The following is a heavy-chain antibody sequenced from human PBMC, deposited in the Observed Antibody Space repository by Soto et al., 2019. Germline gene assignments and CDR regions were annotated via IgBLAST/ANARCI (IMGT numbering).Heavy chain of an antibody. Sequence: QVLMQESGPGLVQPSGTLSLSCAVPGVAISSNYYWGWVRQSPGKGLEWLGDISHIGSVNYSPSLMSRVTISMDRSENQFSLKLNSVTAADTAVYYCVRSFGWYAIDYWGQGTLVIVSS. V-gene: IGHV4-4*02. CDR3: VRSFGWYAIDY. CDR2: ISHIGSV. D-gene: IGHD6-19*01. CDR1: GVAISSNYY. J-gene: IGHJ4*02.